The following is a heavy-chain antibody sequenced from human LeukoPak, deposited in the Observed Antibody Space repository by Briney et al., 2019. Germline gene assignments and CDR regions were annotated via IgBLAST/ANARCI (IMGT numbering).Heavy chain of an antibody. V-gene: IGHV1-18*01. J-gene: IGHJ6*02. CDR2: IGAYNGST. D-gene: IGHD1-14*01. Sequence: ASVKVSCKASGYTFTSYGISWVRQAPGQGLEWMGWIGAYNGSTNYAQKLQGRVTMTTDTSTSTAYMELRSLRSDDTAVYYCARVGSRIDYYGMDVWGQGTTVTVSS. CDR3: ARVGSRIDYYGMDV. CDR1: GYTFTSYG.